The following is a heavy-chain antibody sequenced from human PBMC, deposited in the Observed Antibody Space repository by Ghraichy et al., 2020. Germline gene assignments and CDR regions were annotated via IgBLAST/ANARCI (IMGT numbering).Heavy chain of an antibody. Sequence: ETLSLTCTVSGGSISSSSYYWGWIRQPPGKGLEWIGSIYYSGSTYYNPSLKSRVTISVDTSKNQFSLKLSSVTAADTAVYYCARQKGGVGAFQFGGQGTMVTVSS. J-gene: IGHJ3*01. V-gene: IGHV4-39*01. CDR3: ARQKGGVGAFQF. CDR1: GGSISSSSYY. CDR2: IYYSGST. D-gene: IGHD1-26*01.